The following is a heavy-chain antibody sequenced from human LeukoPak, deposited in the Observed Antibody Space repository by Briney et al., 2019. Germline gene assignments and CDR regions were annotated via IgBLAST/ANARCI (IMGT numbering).Heavy chain of an antibody. D-gene: IGHD3-22*01. CDR2: ISGSGGST. CDR1: GLTFSSYA. CDR3: AKAMYYYDSSGYYFDY. J-gene: IGHJ4*02. Sequence: GGSLRLSCAASGLTFSSYAMSWVRQAPGKGLEWVSAISGSGGSTYYADSVKGRFTISRDNSKNTLYLQMNSLRAEDTAVYYCAKAMYYYDSSGYYFDYWGQGTLVTVSS. V-gene: IGHV3-23*01.